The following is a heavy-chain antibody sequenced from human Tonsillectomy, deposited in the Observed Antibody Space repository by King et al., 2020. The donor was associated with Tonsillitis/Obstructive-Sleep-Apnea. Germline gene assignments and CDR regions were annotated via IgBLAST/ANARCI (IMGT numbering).Heavy chain of an antibody. J-gene: IGHJ5*02. V-gene: IGHV4-59*01. CDR2: IYYSGST. CDR1: GGSISSYY. Sequence: VQLQESGPGLVKPSETLSLTCTVSGGSISSYYWSWIRQPPGKGLEWIGYIYYSGSTNYNTSLKRRVTISVDTSKNQFSLKLSSVTAADTAVYYCARGPWFDPWGQGTLVTVSS. CDR3: ARGPWFDP.